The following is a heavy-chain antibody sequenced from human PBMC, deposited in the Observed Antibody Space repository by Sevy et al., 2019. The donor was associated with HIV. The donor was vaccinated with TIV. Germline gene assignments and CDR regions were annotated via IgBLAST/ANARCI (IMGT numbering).Heavy chain of an antibody. J-gene: IGHJ6*02. Sequence: GESLKISCAASGFTFSSYAMSWVRQAPGKGLEWVSAISGSGGSTYYADSVKGRFTISRDNSKTTLYLQVNSLRAEDTAVYYCATKSPYYYGSGRGYYYGMDVWGQGTTVTVSS. V-gene: IGHV3-23*01. CDR2: ISGSGGST. CDR3: ATKSPYYYGSGRGYYYGMDV. D-gene: IGHD3-10*01. CDR1: GFTFSSYA.